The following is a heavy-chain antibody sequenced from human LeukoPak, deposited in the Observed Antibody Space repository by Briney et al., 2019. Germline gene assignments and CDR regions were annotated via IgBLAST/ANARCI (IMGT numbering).Heavy chain of an antibody. CDR3: ASHAHYDILTGYFGGSNDY. CDR2: IYTSGST. V-gene: IGHV4-61*02. J-gene: IGHJ4*02. D-gene: IGHD3-9*01. CDR1: GGSISSGSYY. Sequence: SQTLSLTCTVSGGSISSGSYYWSWIRQPAGKGLEWIGRIYTSGSTNYNPSLKSRVTISVDTSKNQFSLKLSSVTAADTAVYYCASHAHYDILTGYFGGSNDYWGQGTLVTVSS.